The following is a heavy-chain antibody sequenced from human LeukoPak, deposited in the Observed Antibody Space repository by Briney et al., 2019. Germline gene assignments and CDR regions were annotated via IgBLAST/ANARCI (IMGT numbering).Heavy chain of an antibody. V-gene: IGHV4-59*01. CDR2: IYYSGST. J-gene: IGHJ4*02. CDR1: GGSISSYY. CDR3: ARFPDSRGFDYFDY. D-gene: IGHD3-22*01. Sequence: PSETLSLTCTVSGGSISSYYWSWLRQPPGKGLEWIGYIYYSGSTNYNPSLKSRVTISVDTSKNQFSLKLSSVTAADTAVYYCARFPDSRGFDYFDYWGQGTLVTVSS.